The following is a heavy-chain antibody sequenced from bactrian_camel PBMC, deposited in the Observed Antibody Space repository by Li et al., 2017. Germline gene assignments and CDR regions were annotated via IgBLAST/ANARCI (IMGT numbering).Heavy chain of an antibody. Sequence: SGGGSVQDGGSLSLSCAASESTYDRGYCMAWFRQASGKEREGVAAICGSGYTDYAGSVAGRFTVSKDNAKNALYLQMDNLRPEDTAMYYCAAEPERSRSDFWDVKRRRRSGDSCGSDQADFRYWGQGTQVTVS. CDR2: ICGSGYT. V-gene: IGHV3S55*01. D-gene: IGHD1*01. J-gene: IGHJ6*01. CDR3: AAEPERSRSDFWDVKRRRRSGDSCGSDQADFRY. CDR1: ESTYDRGYC.